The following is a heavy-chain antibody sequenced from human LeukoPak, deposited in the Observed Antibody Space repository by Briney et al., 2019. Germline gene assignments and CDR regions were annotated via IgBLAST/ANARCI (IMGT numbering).Heavy chain of an antibody. CDR2: IYYSGST. CDR1: GGSISSYY. D-gene: IGHD3-10*01. J-gene: IGHJ4*02. Sequence: SETLSLTCTVSGGSISSYYWSWIRQPPGKGLEWIGYIYYSGSTNYNPPLKSRVTISVDTSKNQFSLKLSSVTAADTAVYYCARAREDRFGELTLFDYWGQGTLVTVSS. CDR3: ARAREDRFGELTLFDY. V-gene: IGHV4-59*01.